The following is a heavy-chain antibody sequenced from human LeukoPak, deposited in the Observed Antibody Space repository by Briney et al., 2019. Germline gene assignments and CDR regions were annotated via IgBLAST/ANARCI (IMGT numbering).Heavy chain of an antibody. D-gene: IGHD6-13*01. Sequence: PSETLSLTCTVSGGSISSYYWSWIRQPPGKGLEWIGYIYYSGSTNYNPSLKSRVTISVDTSKNQFSLKLSSVTAADTAVYYCARGLSPGIAAAGTLHNDYWGQGTLVTVSS. J-gene: IGHJ4*02. V-gene: IGHV4-59*12. CDR2: IYYSGST. CDR1: GGSISSYY. CDR3: ARGLSPGIAAAGTLHNDY.